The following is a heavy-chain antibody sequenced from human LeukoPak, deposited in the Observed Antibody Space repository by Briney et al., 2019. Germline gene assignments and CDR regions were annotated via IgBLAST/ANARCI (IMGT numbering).Heavy chain of an antibody. CDR3: ARESDAGYSSGWFTYYYYGMDV. CDR1: GGSVSSGSHY. CDR2: IYYSGST. D-gene: IGHD6-19*01. Sequence: SETLSLTCTVSGGSVSSGSHYWSWIRQPPGKGLEWIGCIYYSGSTNYNPSLKSRVTISVDTSKNQFSLKLSSVTAADTAVYYCARESDAGYSSGWFTYYYYGMDVWGQGTTVTVSS. V-gene: IGHV4-61*01. J-gene: IGHJ6*02.